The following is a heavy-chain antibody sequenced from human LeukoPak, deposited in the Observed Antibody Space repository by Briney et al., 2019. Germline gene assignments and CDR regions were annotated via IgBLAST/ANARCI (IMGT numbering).Heavy chain of an antibody. CDR1: GFTFSSYW. D-gene: IGHD5-18*01. CDR2: INSDGSST. V-gene: IGHV3-74*01. Sequence: GGSLRLSCAASGFTFSSYWMHWVRQAPGKGLVWVSRINSDGSSTSYADSVKGRFTISRDNAKNTLYLQMNSLRAEDTAVYYCTSGYSTDPRNYWGQGTLVTVSS. J-gene: IGHJ4*02. CDR3: TSGYSTDPRNY.